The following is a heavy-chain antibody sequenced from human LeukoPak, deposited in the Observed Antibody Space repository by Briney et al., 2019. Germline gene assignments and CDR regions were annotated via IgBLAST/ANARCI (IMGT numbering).Heavy chain of an antibody. V-gene: IGHV1-2*02. CDR3: ARDSETRRFRFDP. D-gene: IGHD2-2*01. CDR1: GYTFTGYY. Sequence: ASVKVSCKASGYTFTGYYMHWVRQAPGQGLEWMGWINPNSGGTNYAQKFQGRVTMTRDTSISTVYMELSSLRSEDTAVYYCARDSETRRFRFDPWGQGTLVTVSS. J-gene: IGHJ5*02. CDR2: INPNSGGT.